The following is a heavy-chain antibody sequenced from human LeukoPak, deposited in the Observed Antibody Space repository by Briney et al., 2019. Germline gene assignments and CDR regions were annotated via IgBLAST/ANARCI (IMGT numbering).Heavy chain of an antibody. D-gene: IGHD2-15*01. V-gene: IGHV1-69*06. CDR1: GGTFSSYA. J-gene: IGHJ4*02. Sequence: SVKVSCKASGGTFSSYAISWVRQAPGQGLEWMGGIIPIFGTANYAQKFQGRVTITADKSTSTAYMELSSLRSEDTAVYYCARYCGGGSCYSYFDYWGQGTLVTVSS. CDR2: IIPIFGTA. CDR3: ARYCGGGSCYSYFDY.